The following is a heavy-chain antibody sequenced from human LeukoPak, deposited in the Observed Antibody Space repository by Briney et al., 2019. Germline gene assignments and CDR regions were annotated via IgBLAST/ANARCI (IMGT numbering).Heavy chain of an antibody. V-gene: IGHV4-39*01. CDR1: GGSISSSSYY. Sequence: PSETLSLTCTVSGGSISSSSYYWGWIRQPPGKGLEWIGSIYYSGSTYYNPSLKSRVTISVDTSENQFSLKLSSVTAADTAVYYCARLDPMGGWFDPWGQGTLVTVSS. CDR3: ARLDPMGGWFDP. CDR2: IYYSGST. J-gene: IGHJ5*02. D-gene: IGHD3-16*01.